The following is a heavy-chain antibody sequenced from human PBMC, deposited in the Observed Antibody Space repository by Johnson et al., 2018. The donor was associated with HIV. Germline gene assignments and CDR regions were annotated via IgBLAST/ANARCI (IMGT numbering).Heavy chain of an antibody. Sequence: VQLVESGGGVVQSGRSLRLSCAASGFTFSSYAMHWVRQAPGKGLEWVAVIRYDGSNKYYADSVKGRFTISRDNSKNTLYLQMNSLRAEDTAVYYCAKEDQPLLWGSTCDIWGQGTMVTVSS. CDR3: AKEDQPLLWGSTCDI. CDR2: IRYDGSNK. J-gene: IGHJ3*02. D-gene: IGHD3-16*01. CDR1: GFTFSSYA. V-gene: IGHV3-33*06.